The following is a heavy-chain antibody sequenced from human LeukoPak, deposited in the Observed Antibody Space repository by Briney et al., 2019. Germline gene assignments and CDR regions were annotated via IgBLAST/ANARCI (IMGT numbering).Heavy chain of an antibody. J-gene: IGHJ3*02. CDR3: AKAVSAPGAFDI. V-gene: IGHV3-9*01. D-gene: IGHD5/OR15-5a*01. Sequence: GRALRLSCAASGFTFDESAMHWVRQAPGKGLEWVSGIGWDSKSIIYADSVKGRFTISRDNAKNSLYLQMNSLRPEDTALYYCAKAVSAPGAFDIWGRGTVVTVSS. CDR2: IGWDSKSI. CDR1: GFTFDESA.